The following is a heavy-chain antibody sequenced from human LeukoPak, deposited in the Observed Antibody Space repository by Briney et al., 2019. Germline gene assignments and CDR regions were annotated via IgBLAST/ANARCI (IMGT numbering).Heavy chain of an antibody. V-gene: IGHV3-30*18. CDR1: GFTFSSYG. J-gene: IGHJ4*02. D-gene: IGHD3-10*01. CDR3: AKGTLLLWFGELLNYFDY. Sequence: QPGGSLRLSCAASGFTFSSYGMHWVRQAPGKGLEWVAVISYDGSNKYYADSEKGRFTISRDNSKTTLYLQMNSLRAEDTAVYYCAKGTLLLWFGELLNYFDYWGQGTLVTVSS. CDR2: ISYDGSNK.